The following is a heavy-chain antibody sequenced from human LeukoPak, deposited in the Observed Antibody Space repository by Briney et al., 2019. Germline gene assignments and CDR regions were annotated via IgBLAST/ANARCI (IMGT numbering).Heavy chain of an antibody. V-gene: IGHV3-9*01. J-gene: IGHJ4*02. D-gene: IGHD2-2*01. CDR2: ISWNSGSI. CDR1: GFTFDDYA. CDR3: AGYCSSTSCYSPKTSDY. Sequence: GGSLRLPCAASGFTFDDYAMHWVRQAPGKGLEWVSGISWNSGSIGYADSVKGRFTISRDNAKNSLYLQMNSLRAEDTALYYCAGYCSSTSCYSPKTSDYWGQGTLVTVSS.